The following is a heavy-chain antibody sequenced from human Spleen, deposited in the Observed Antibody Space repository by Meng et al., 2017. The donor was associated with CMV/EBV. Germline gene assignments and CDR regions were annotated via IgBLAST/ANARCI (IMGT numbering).Heavy chain of an antibody. CDR2: VHPHKGDT. J-gene: IGHJ4*02. CDR3: ARDNNWGPDY. Sequence: SCKASGYTFTAHYFHWVRQAPGRGLEWMGWVHPHKGDTNYAQQFQGRVTLTRDTSINPGYMELTKLTSDDTAVYYCARDNNWGPDYWGQGTLVTVSS. V-gene: IGHV1-2*02. D-gene: IGHD7-27*01. CDR1: GYTFTAHY.